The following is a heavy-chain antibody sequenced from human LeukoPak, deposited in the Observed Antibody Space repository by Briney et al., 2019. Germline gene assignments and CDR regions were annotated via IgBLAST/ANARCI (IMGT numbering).Heavy chain of an antibody. D-gene: IGHD5-24*01. Sequence: SETLSLTCTVSGGSISSYYWSWIRQPAGKGLEWIGRIYTSGSTNYNPSLKSRVTMSVDTSKNQFSLKLSSVTAADTAVYYCARDRMAPRSYWFDPWGQGTLVTVSS. CDR2: IYTSGST. CDR3: ARDRMAPRSYWFDP. V-gene: IGHV4-4*07. CDR1: GGSISSYY. J-gene: IGHJ5*02.